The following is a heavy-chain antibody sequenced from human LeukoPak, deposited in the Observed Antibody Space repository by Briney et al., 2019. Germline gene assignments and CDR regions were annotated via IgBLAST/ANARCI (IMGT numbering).Heavy chain of an antibody. CDR1: GFTFSSYA. CDR3: AKVRNGYKITGSSSLDY. D-gene: IGHD5-24*01. Sequence: GGSLRLSCAASGFTFSSYAMSWVRQAPGKGLEWVSAISGSGGSTYYADSVKGRFTISRDNSKNTLYLQMNSLRAEDTAVYYCAKVRNGYKITGSSSLDYWGQGTLVTVSS. CDR2: ISGSGGST. J-gene: IGHJ4*02. V-gene: IGHV3-23*01.